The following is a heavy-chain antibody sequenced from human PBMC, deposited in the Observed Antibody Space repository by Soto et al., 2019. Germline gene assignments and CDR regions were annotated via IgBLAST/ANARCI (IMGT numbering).Heavy chain of an antibody. CDR1: GYSISSGYY. V-gene: IGHV4-38-2*01. Sequence: SETLSLTCAVSGYSISSGYYWGWIRQPPGKGLEWSGSIYHSGSTYYNPSLKSRVTISLDTSKNQFSLKLSSVTAADTAVYYCARVGGYGMDVWGQGTTVTVS. J-gene: IGHJ6*02. D-gene: IGHD3-10*01. CDR2: IYHSGST. CDR3: ARVGGYGMDV.